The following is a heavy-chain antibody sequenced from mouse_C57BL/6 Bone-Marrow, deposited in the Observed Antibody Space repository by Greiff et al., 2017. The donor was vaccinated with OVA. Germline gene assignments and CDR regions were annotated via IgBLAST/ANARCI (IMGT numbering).Heavy chain of an antibody. D-gene: IGHD1-1*01. J-gene: IGHJ3*01. CDR2: ISSGGDYI. Sequence: EVQRVESGEGLVKPGGSLKLSCAASGFTFSSYAMSWVRQTPEKRLEWVAYISSGGDYIYYADTVKGRFTISRDNARNTLYLQMSSLKSEDTAMYYCTRDYYGSSSAWFAYWGQGTLVTVSA. CDR1: GFTFSSYA. V-gene: IGHV5-9-1*02. CDR3: TRDYYGSSSAWFAY.